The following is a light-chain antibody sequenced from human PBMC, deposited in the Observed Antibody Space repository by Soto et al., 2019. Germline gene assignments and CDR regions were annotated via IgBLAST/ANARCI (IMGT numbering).Light chain of an antibody. J-gene: IGKJ1*01. CDR2: GAS. CDR3: MQDASPRWT. CDR1: QSVRNSY. V-gene: IGKV3-20*01. Sequence: LLSQSAVALTLSPVELATLSCKVIQSVRNSYLAWYQQRPGQAPRLLIYGASSRTSGIPDRFSGSGSGTDFTLTISRLEAEDFAVYYCMQDASPRWTFGQGTKVDI.